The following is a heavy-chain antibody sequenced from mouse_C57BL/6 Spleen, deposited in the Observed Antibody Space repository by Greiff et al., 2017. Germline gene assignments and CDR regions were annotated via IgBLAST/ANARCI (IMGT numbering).Heavy chain of an antibody. CDR3: ARDATVVATGYFGV. D-gene: IGHD1-1*01. CDR2: ISDGGSYT. CDR1: GFTFSSYA. J-gene: IGHJ1*03. Sequence: EVQVVESGGGLVKPGGSLKLSCAASGFTFSSYAMSWVRQTPEKRLEWVATISDGGSYTNYPDNVKGRFTISRDNAKNNLYLQMSHLKSEDTAMYYCARDATVVATGYFGVWGTGTTVTVST. V-gene: IGHV5-4*01.